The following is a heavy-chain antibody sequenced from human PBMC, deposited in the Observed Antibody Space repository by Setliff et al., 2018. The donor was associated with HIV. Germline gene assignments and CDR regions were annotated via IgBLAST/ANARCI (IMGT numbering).Heavy chain of an antibody. Sequence: HPGGSLRLSCTASGFTFDSHIMDWVRHVPGKGLAWVAAIEQPDGGVYADSVKGRFTISRDNSKNTVYLQMNSLRAEDTAVYYCAKDPYSGTYSVPEYFQYWGQGTLGTVSS. J-gene: IGHJ1*01. V-gene: IGHV3-23*01. D-gene: IGHD1-26*01. CDR3: AKDPYSGTYSVPEYFQY. CDR1: GFTFDSHI. CDR2: IEQPDGGV.